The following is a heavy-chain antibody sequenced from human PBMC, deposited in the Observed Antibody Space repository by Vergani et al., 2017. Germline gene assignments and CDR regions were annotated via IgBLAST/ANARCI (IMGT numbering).Heavy chain of an antibody. CDR2: ISGPGLST. J-gene: IGHJ3*02. V-gene: IGHV3-23*01. CDR1: GFTFSNSA. D-gene: IGHD5-24*01. CDR3: SRDQRAYNNYPGTLEI. Sequence: EVHLLESGGGLVQSGGSLRLSCAASGFTFSNSAVSWVRQAPGGGLAWVSSISGPGLSTYYADYVKGRFSISRDNAKSSLFLQMDNLRAEETAVYYCSRDQRAYNNYPGTLEIWGQGSMVTVSS.